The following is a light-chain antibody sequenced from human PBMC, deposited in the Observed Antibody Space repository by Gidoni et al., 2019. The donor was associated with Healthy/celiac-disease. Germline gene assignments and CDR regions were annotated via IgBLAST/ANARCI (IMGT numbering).Light chain of an antibody. CDR2: QDS. CDR3: QAWDSSTVV. CDR1: RVGDKY. J-gene: IGLJ2*01. Sequence: SYELTQPPSVSGSPGQTASITCAGDRVGDKYAGWYQQKQGQYTVLVIDQDSKRPSGITERFSGSNSGNTATLTIRGTQAMDEADYYCQAWDSSTVVFGGGTKLTVL. V-gene: IGLV3-1*01.